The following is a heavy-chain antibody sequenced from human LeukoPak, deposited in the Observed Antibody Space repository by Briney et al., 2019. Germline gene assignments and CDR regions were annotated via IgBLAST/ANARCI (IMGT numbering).Heavy chain of an antibody. CDR3: AKSSGGYSGYDPLGY. Sequence: PGGSLRLSCAASGFTFSSYGMHWVRQAPGKGLEWVTFIRYDGSNKYYADSVKGRFTISRDNSKNTLYLQMNSLRAEDTAVYYCAKSSGGYSGYDPLGYWGQGTLVTVSS. V-gene: IGHV3-30*02. CDR2: IRYDGSNK. CDR1: GFTFSSYG. J-gene: IGHJ4*02. D-gene: IGHD5-12*01.